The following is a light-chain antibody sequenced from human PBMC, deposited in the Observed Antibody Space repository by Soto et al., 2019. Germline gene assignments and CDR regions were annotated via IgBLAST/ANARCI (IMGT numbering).Light chain of an antibody. V-gene: IGKV1-27*01. CDR2: AAS. CDR3: QQFGGSPPSWT. J-gene: IGKJ1*01. Sequence: DIQMTQSPSSLSASVGDRVTITCRASQGISNYLAWYQQKPGKVPKLLIYAASTLQSGVPSRFSGSGSGTDFTLTISRLEPEDFAVYYCQQFGGSPPSWTFGQGTKVEI. CDR1: QGISNY.